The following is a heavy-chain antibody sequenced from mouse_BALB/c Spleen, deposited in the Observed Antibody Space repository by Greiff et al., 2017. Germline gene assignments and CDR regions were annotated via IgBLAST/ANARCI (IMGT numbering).Heavy chain of an antibody. V-gene: IGHV7-3*02. CDR2: IRDKANGYTT. CDR3: ARVPSRFITTAYWYFDV. Sequence: EVQLVESGGGLVQPGGSLRLSCATSGFTFTDYYMSWVRQPPGKALEWLGFIRDKANGYTTEYSASVKGRFTISRDNSQSILYLQMNTLRAEDSATYYCARVPSRFITTAYWYFDVWGAGTTVTVSS. J-gene: IGHJ1*01. CDR1: GFTFTDYY. D-gene: IGHD1-2*01.